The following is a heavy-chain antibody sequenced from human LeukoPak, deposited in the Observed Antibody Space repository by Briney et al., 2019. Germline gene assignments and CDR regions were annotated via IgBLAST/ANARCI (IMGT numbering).Heavy chain of an antibody. V-gene: IGHV4-34*01. D-gene: IGHD2-15*01. J-gene: IGHJ5*02. CDR3: ARAARYCSGGSCYSSVQRGYNWFDP. CDR1: GGSFSGYY. CDR2: INHSGST. Sequence: SETLSLTCAVYGGSFSGYYWSWIRQPPGKGLEWIGEINHSGSTNYNPSLKSRVTISVDTSKNQFSLKLSSVTAADTAVYYCARAARYCSGGSCYSSVQRGYNWFDPWGQGTLVTVSS.